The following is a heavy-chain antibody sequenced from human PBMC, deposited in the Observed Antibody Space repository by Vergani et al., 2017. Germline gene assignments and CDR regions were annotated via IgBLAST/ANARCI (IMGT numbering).Heavy chain of an antibody. D-gene: IGHD3-16*02. V-gene: IGHV1-69*06. CDR2: IIPIFGTA. CDR3: ARGGGITFGGVIVDFQH. Sequence: QVQLVQSGAEVKKPGSSVKVSCKASGGTFSSYAISWVRQAPGQGLEWMGGIIPIFGTAHYAQKFQGRVTMTRDTSISPAYMELSRLRSDDTAVYYCARGGGITFGGVIVDFQHWGQGPMVTVSS. J-gene: IGHJ1*01. CDR1: GGTFSSYA.